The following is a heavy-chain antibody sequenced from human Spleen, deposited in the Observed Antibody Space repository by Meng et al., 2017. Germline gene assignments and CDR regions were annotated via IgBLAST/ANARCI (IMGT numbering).Heavy chain of an antibody. CDR3: ARVPTSVFGVVDRYFDY. Sequence: ASVKVSCKASGYTFTSYGISWVRQAPGQGLEWMGWISAYNGNTDYAQNLQGRVTMTRDTSISTAYMELSSLRSEDTAVYYCARVPTSVFGVVDRYFDYWGQGTLVTVSS. D-gene: IGHD3-3*01. J-gene: IGHJ4*02. CDR2: ISAYNGNT. CDR1: GYTFTSYG. V-gene: IGHV1-18*01.